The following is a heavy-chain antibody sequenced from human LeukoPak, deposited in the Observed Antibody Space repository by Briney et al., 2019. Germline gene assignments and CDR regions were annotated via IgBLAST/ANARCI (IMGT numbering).Heavy chain of an antibody. CDR3: AKDPKGYSSGWSGPDY. CDR2: IYSGGST. V-gene: IGHV3-66*01. D-gene: IGHD6-19*01. CDR1: EFSVGSNY. J-gene: IGHJ4*02. Sequence: GGSLRLSCAASEFSVGSNYMTWVRQAPGKGLEGVSLIYSGGSTYYADSVKGRFTISRDNFKNTLYLQMNSLRAEDTAVYYCAKDPKGYSSGWSGPDYWGQGTLVTVSS.